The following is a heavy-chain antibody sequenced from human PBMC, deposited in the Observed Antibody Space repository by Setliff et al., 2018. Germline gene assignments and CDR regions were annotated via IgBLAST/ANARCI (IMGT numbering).Heavy chain of an antibody. CDR2: ISYEGIDK. Sequence: PGGSLRLSCAASGFIFSNYGMYWVRQAPGKGLEWVTLISYEGIDKYYADSVKGRFTVSRDNSKNTLYLQMNSLRAEDTAFYYCARGRHHDTLSGYIDFLGQGTLVTVSS. CDR3: ARGRHHDTLSGYIDF. V-gene: IGHV3-30*19. J-gene: IGHJ4*02. D-gene: IGHD3-9*01. CDR1: GFIFSNYG.